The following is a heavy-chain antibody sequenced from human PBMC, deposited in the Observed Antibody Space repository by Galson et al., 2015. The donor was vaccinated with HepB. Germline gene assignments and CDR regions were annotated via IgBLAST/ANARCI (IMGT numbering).Heavy chain of an antibody. J-gene: IGHJ4*02. V-gene: IGHV3-21*01. Sequence: SLRLSCAASGFTFSTYSMNWVRQAPGKGLEWVSYISSDTTYRYYANSVRGRFTISRDTAKNSMFLQMNSLRAEDTAVYYCARGRMGIAVALDYWGQGTLVTVSS. CDR3: ARGRMGIAVALDY. CDR1: GFTFSTYS. D-gene: IGHD6-19*01. CDR2: ISSDTTYR.